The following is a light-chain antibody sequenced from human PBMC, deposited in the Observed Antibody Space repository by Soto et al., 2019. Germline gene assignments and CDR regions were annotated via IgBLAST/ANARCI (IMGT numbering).Light chain of an antibody. J-gene: IGLJ1*01. V-gene: IGLV3-21*02. Sequence: SYELAQPPSVSVAPGQTARITCGGNNIVTKSVHWYQQRPGQAPVLVVQDDSDRPSGIPERFSASNSGNTATLTISRVEAGDEADYYCQVWDSGSDHYVFGAGTKVTVL. CDR1: NIVTKS. CDR3: QVWDSGSDHYV. CDR2: DDS.